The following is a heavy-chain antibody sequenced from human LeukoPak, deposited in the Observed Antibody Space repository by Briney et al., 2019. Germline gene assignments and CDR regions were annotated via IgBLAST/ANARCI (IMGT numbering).Heavy chain of an antibody. V-gene: IGHV3-21*01. CDR3: ARVPRRRELDPALDY. D-gene: IGHD1-26*01. CDR2: ISSSSYI. J-gene: IGHJ4*02. Sequence: PGGSLRLSCAASGFTFSSYSMNWVRQAPGKGLEWVSSISSSSYIYYADSVKGRFTISRDNAKNSLYLQMNSLRAEDAAVYYCARVPRRRELDPALDYWGQGTLVTVSS. CDR1: GFTFSSYS.